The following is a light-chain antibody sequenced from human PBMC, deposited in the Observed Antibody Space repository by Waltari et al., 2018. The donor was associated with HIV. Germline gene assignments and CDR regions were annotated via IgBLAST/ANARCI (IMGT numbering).Light chain of an antibody. J-gene: IGLJ3*02. V-gene: IGLV3-21*02. CDR2: ADS. CDR1: NIGSNT. Sequence: SYVLTQPPSVSVAPGQTARITCGGNNIGSNTVPWYQQSPGQAPVLVVHADSDRPPGIPERFSGSNSGNTATLTISRVEAGDEADYYCQVWDSRSDHPVLGGGTRLTVL. CDR3: QVWDSRSDHPV.